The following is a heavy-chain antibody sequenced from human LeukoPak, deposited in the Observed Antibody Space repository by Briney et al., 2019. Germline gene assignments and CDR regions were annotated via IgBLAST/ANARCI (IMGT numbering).Heavy chain of an antibody. V-gene: IGHV3-66*01. D-gene: IGHD3-22*01. CDR2: IYSGGST. Sequence: GGSLRLSCAASGFTVSSNYMSWVRQAPGKGLEWVSVIYSGGSTYYADSVKGRFTISRDNSKNTLYLQMNSLRDEDTAVYYCARERVYYYDSSGYRHDAFDIWGQGTMVTVSS. J-gene: IGHJ3*02. CDR1: GFTVSSNY. CDR3: ARERVYYYDSSGYRHDAFDI.